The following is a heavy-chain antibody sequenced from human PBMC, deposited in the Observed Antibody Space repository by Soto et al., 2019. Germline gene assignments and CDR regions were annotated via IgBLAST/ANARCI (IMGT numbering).Heavy chain of an antibody. V-gene: IGHV4-30-2*01. Sequence: SETLSLTCAVSGGSISSGGYSWSWIRQPPGKGLEWIGYIYHSGSTYYNPSLKSRVTISVDRSKNQFSLKLSSVTAADTAVYYCARGRGDILTGYPSPLYYFDYWGQGTLVTVSS. D-gene: IGHD3-9*01. CDR1: GGSISSGGYS. J-gene: IGHJ4*02. CDR2: IYHSGST. CDR3: ARGRGDILTGYPSPLYYFDY.